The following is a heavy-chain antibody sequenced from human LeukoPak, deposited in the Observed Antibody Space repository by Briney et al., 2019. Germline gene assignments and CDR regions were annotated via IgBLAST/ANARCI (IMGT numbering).Heavy chain of an antibody. CDR3: ARLNYDFWSGVWEGYYMDV. D-gene: IGHD3-3*01. V-gene: IGHV3-7*01. CDR2: IRDDGSEK. J-gene: IGHJ6*03. Sequence: GGSLRLSCVASGFTFSNAWMSWVRQAPGKGLEWVANIRDDGSEKYYVDSVKGRFTISRDNAKNSLYLQVNSLRAEDTAVYYCARLNYDFWSGVWEGYYMDVWGKGTTVTVSS. CDR1: GFTFSNAW.